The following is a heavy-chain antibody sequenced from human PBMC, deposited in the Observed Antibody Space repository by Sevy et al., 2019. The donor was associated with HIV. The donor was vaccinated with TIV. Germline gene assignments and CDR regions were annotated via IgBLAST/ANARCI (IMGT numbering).Heavy chain of an antibody. Sequence: SETLSLTCTVSGGSISSSSYYWGWIRQPPGKGLEWIGSIYYRGSTYYNPSLKSRVTISVDTSKNQFSLKLSSVTAADTAVYYCARRQGFLEANYYYGMDVWGQGTTVTVSS. CDR3: ARRQGFLEANYYYGMDV. V-gene: IGHV4-39*01. CDR1: GGSISSSSYY. D-gene: IGHD3-3*01. J-gene: IGHJ6*02. CDR2: IYYRGST.